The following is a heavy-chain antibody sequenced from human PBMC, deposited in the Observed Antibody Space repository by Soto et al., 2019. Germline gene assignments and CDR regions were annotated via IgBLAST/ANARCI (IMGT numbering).Heavy chain of an antibody. D-gene: IGHD3-9*01. V-gene: IGHV3-23*01. CDR2: ISGGGGST. J-gene: IGHJ4*02. CDR1: GFSFAGYA. CDR3: AKTETFNGYYNAFDY. Sequence: GGSLRLSCAASGFSFAGYALTWVRLAPGKGLEWVASISGGGGSTYYADSVKGRFSISRDNSNRMVYLQMGSLTAGDTAVYYCAKTETFNGYYNAFDYWGQGTRVTVSS.